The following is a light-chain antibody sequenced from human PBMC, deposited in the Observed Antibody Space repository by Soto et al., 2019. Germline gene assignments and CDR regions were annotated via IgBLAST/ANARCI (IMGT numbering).Light chain of an antibody. CDR1: ISNIGKDT. V-gene: IGLV1-44*01. CDR2: NDD. CDR3: STWDDSLNGWG. Sequence: QSVLTQPPSVSGTPGLRVNISCSGGISNIGKDTVNWYQQLPGTAPKLLMFNDDKRPSGVPDRFSGSRSGTSASLAISGLQWDDEAVYFLSTWDDSLNGWGFGGGTKLTVL. J-gene: IGLJ3*02.